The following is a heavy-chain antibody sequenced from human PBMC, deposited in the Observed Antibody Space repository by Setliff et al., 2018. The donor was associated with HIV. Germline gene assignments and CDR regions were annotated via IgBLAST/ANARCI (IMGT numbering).Heavy chain of an antibody. J-gene: IGHJ4*02. CDR3: ARQHSESRDFDY. CDR2: IYESGST. V-gene: IGHV4-39*01. Sequence: SETLSLTCTVSGGSISSSSYYWGWIRQPPGKGLEWIGSIYESGSTYYNPSLKSRVSISVDTSKNQFSLKLSSVTAADTAVYYCARQHSESRDFDYWGQGTLVTVSS. D-gene: IGHD3-22*01. CDR1: GGSISSSSYY.